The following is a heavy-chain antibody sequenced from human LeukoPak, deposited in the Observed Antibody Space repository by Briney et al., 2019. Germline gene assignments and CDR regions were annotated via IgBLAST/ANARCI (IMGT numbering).Heavy chain of an antibody. D-gene: IGHD3-10*01. V-gene: IGHV4-39*07. Sequence: SETLSLTCTVSGGSISSSSYYWGWIRQPPGKGLEWIGSIYYSGSTYYNPSLKSRVTISVDTSKSQFSLKLSSVTAADTAVYYCARDRDYYGSGGGWPRYYYYYMXVWGXGTTVTVSS. CDR3: ARDRDYYGSGGGWPRYYYYYMXV. CDR2: IYYSGST. CDR1: GGSISSSSYY. J-gene: IGHJ6*03.